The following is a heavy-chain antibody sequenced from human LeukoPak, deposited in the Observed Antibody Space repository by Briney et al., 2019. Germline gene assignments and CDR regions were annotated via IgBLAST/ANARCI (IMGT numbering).Heavy chain of an antibody. V-gene: IGHV4-31*03. CDR1: GGSISSGGYY. J-gene: IGHJ4*02. CDR3: RRGATFTRGVYFNN. D-gene: IGHD5-12*01. Sequence: PSQTLSLTCTVSGGSISSGGYYWSWIRQHPGKGLEWIGHIYYSGSTYYNPSLKSRVTISVDTSKNQFSLKLSSVTAADTAVYYCRRGATFTRGVYFNNWGQGTLVTVSS. CDR2: IYYSGST.